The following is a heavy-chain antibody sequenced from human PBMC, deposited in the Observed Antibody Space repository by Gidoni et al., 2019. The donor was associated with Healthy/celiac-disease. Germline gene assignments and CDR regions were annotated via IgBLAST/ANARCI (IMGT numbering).Heavy chain of an antibody. V-gene: IGHV1-69*04. D-gene: IGHD3-10*01. CDR1: GGTFSSYA. CDR3: ARLLAKPGGVYYYYYGMDV. J-gene: IGHJ6*02. Sequence: LVQSGAEVKKPGSSVKVSCKASGGTFSSYAISWVRQAPGQGLEWMGRIIPILGIANYAQKFQGSVTIPADKSTSTAYMELSSLRSEDTAVYYCARLLAKPGGVYYYYYGMDVWGQGTTVTVSS. CDR2: IIPILGIA.